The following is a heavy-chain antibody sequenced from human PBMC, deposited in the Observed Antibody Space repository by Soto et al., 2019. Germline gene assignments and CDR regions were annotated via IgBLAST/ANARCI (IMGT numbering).Heavy chain of an antibody. CDR3: ARDRPLPYYDFWSGYFLRGTDV. J-gene: IGHJ6*02. D-gene: IGHD3-3*01. V-gene: IGHV1-2*04. CDR1: WYTFTGYY. Sequence: ASGNVCCGASWYTFTGYYMHWERQAPGHGLEWMGWINPNSGGTNYAQKFRGWVTMTRDTSISTAYMELSRLRSDDTAVYYCARDRPLPYYDFWSGYFLRGTDVWGQGTTFTLSS. CDR2: INPNSGGT.